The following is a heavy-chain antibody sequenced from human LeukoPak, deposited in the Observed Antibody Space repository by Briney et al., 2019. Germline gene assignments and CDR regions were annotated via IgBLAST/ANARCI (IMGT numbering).Heavy chain of an antibody. J-gene: IGHJ6*02. CDR2: INHSGST. CDR1: GGSFSGYY. D-gene: IGHD3-22*01. CDR3: ARGLPTYYYDSSGYYGMDV. Sequence: SETLSLTCAVYGGSFSGYYWSWIRQPPGKGLEWIGEINHSGSTNYNPSLKSRVTISVDTSKNQFSLKLSSVTAADTAVYYCARGLPTYYYDSSGYYGMDVWGQGTTVTVSS. V-gene: IGHV4-34*01.